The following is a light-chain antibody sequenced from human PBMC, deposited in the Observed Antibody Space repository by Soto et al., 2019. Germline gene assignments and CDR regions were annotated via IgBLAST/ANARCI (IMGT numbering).Light chain of an antibody. CDR1: QSVFSS. Sequence: EIVMTQSPATLSVSPGERVTLSCRASQSVFSSLAWYQQKPGQAPRLLIYGAATRATGIPARFSGSGSGTDFTLTISSLQSEDFAVYFCQQYYITPLTFGGGTKVEIK. J-gene: IGKJ4*01. V-gene: IGKV3-15*01. CDR3: QQYYITPLT. CDR2: GAA.